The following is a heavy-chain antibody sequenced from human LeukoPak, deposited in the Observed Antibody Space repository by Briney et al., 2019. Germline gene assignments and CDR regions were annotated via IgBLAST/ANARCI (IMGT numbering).Heavy chain of an antibody. Sequence: ASVKVSCKASGHTFTSYGISWLRQALGQGLQWMGWMSVYNGNTNYAQNVQGRVTMTRDTSTSTAYMELRSLTSDDTAVYYCARDWEYGSGGVGNWRDPWRRGTLVTVSS. J-gene: IGHJ5*02. D-gene: IGHD3-10*01. V-gene: IGHV1-18*01. CDR3: ARDWEYGSGGVGNWRDP. CDR1: GHTFTSYG. CDR2: MSVYNGNT.